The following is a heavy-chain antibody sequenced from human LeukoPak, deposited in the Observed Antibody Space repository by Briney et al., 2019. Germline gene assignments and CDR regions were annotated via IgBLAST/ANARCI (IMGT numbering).Heavy chain of an antibody. CDR2: TYHRSKWYN. Sequence: SQTLSLTCAISGDSVSSNSAAWNWIRQSPSRGLEWLGRTYHRSKWYNDYAVSVKSRITINPDTSKNQFSLQLNSVTPEDTAVYYCARDRYSSSRYPYYFDYWGQGTLVTVSS. CDR1: GDSVSSNSAA. D-gene: IGHD6-13*01. CDR3: ARDRYSSSRYPYYFDY. J-gene: IGHJ4*02. V-gene: IGHV6-1*01.